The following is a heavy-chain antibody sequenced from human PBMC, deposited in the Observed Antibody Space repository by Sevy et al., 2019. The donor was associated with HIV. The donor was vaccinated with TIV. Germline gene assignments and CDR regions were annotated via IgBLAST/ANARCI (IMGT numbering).Heavy chain of an antibody. Sequence: GGSLRLSCAASGFSFNTYTFYRVRQAPGEGLEWISSISSSGVYEYYADSVRGRFTISRDNAKNSLSLQMNGLRVEDTGVYYCARVPDSGGRGRADYWGQGTRVTVSS. V-gene: IGHV3-21*01. D-gene: IGHD1-26*01. J-gene: IGHJ4*02. CDR2: ISSSGVYE. CDR3: ARVPDSGGRGRADY. CDR1: GFSFNTYT.